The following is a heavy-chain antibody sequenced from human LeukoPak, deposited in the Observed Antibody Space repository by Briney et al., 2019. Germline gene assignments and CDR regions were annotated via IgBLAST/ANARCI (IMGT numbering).Heavy chain of an antibody. CDR2: ISAYNGNT. D-gene: IGHD6-19*01. CDR3: ARDPCIAVAGNWFDP. Sequence: ASVKVSCKASGYTFTSCGISWVRQAPGQGLEWMGWISAYNGNTNYAQKLQGRVTMTTDTSTSTAYMELRSLRSDDTAVYYCARDPCIAVAGNWFDPWGQGTLVTVSS. V-gene: IGHV1-18*01. J-gene: IGHJ5*02. CDR1: GYTFTSCG.